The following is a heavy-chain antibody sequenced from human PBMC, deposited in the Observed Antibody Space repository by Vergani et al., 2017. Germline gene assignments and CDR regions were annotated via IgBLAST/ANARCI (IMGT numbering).Heavy chain of an antibody. CDR2: IHPGDSDT. V-gene: IGHV5-51*01. Sequence: EVQLVQSGAEVKKPGESLKISCKGSAYSFTNYWIGWVRQMPGKGLEWMGIIHPGDSDTRYSPSFQGQVTISADKSISTVYLQWSSLKASDTAMYYCARQQYYYESSGYHGNFVYWGQGTLVTVSS. CDR1: AYSFTNYW. CDR3: ARQQYYYESSGYHGNFVY. D-gene: IGHD3-22*01. J-gene: IGHJ4*02.